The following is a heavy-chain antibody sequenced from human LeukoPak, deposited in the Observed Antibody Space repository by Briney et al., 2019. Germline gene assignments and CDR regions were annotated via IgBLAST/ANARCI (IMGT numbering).Heavy chain of an antibody. CDR3: ARDPYSGLFDY. J-gene: IGHJ4*02. CDR2: ISSSSSYI. D-gene: IGHD4-11*01. CDR1: GFTFSSYS. V-gene: IGHV3-21*01. Sequence: GGSLRLSCAASGFTFSSYSMNWVRQAPGKRLEWVSSISSSSSYIYYADSVKGRFTISRDNAKNSLYLQMNSLRAEDTAVYYCARDPYSGLFDYWGQGTLVTVSS.